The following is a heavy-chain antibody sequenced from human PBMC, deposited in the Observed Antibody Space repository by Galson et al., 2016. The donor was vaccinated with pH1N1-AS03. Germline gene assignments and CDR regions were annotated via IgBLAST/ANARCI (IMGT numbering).Heavy chain of an antibody. V-gene: IGHV3-48*02. J-gene: IGHJ4*02. CDR2: ISSSSRAI. D-gene: IGHD6-19*01. CDR1: RFTFSTYT. CDR3: ARGLYSSGWYLGY. Sequence: SLRLSCAASRFTFSTYTMNWVRLAPGKGLEWISYISSSSRAIYYADSVKGRFTISRDNANNALYLQMNSLRDEDTAIYYCARGLYSSGWYLGYWGQGTLVTVSS.